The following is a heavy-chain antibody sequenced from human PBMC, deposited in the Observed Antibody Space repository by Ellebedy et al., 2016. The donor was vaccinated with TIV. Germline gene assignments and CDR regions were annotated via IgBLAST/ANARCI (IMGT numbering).Heavy chain of an antibody. J-gene: IGHJ3*02. D-gene: IGHD6-19*01. CDR1: GFTFSDSV. CDR3: VRGWYSSGHCDVFAM. Sequence: GGSLRLXXVGFGFTFSDSVMHWVRQDPGKGLDWVAGISVDGRAVHYPDSVKGRFTVSRDNAQNTVYLQMNSLSLEDTAVYYCVRGWYSSGHCDVFAMWGQGTIVTVSS. CDR2: ISVDGRAV. V-gene: IGHV3-30*03.